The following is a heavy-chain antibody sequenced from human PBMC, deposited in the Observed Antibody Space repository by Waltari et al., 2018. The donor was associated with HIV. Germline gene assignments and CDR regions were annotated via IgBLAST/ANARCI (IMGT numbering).Heavy chain of an antibody. J-gene: IGHJ4*02. Sequence: EVQLVESGGGLVQPGGSLRLSCAASGFTFSGYWMSWVRQAPGKGLKWVAKIKEDGGLEYYVDSVKGRFTISRDNPKNLLFLQMNSLRVEDTAVYYCVRDGPFVDVEYWGQGTLVTVSS. D-gene: IGHD5-12*01. CDR3: VRDGPFVDVEY. CDR2: IKEDGGLE. CDR1: GFTFSGYW. V-gene: IGHV3-7*01.